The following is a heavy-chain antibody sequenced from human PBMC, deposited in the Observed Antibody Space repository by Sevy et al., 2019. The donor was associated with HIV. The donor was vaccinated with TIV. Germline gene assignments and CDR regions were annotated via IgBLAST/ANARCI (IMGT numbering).Heavy chain of an antibody. Sequence: SQTLSLTCTVSGGSISSSSYYWGWIRQPPGKGLEWIGSIYYSGSTYYNPSLKSRVTISVDTSKNQFSLKLSSVTAADTAVYYCARHRGDILTGYYPLYYFDYWGQGTLVTASS. CDR2: IYYSGST. J-gene: IGHJ4*02. CDR3: ARHRGDILTGYYPLYYFDY. V-gene: IGHV4-39*01. CDR1: GGSISSSSYY. D-gene: IGHD3-9*01.